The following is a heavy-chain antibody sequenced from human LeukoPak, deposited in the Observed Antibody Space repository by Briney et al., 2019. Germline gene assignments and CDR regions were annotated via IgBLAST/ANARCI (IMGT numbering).Heavy chain of an antibody. D-gene: IGHD6-13*01. J-gene: IGHJ6*03. CDR3: ARDRVGAASYYYYYYMDV. V-gene: IGHV1-8*01. CDR2: MNPNSGNT. Sequence: GASVKVSCXASGYTFTSYDINWVRQATGQGLEWMGWMNPNSGNTGYAQKFQGRVTMTRNTSISTAYMELSSLRSEDTAVYYCARDRVGAASYYYYYYMDVGGKGPTVSVSS. CDR1: GYTFTSYD.